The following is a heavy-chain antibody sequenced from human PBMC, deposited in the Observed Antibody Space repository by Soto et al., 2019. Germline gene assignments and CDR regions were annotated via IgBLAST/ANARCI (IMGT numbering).Heavy chain of an antibody. Sequence: GGSLRLSCAASGFTFQQYNMHWVRQAPGKGLEWLSLISCCDSGTSYADSVKGRFTISRDNGKNPLYLELNSLRTEDTAFYYCAKDNQGSIDYWGQGTLVTVSS. V-gene: IGHV3-43*01. CDR3: AKDNQGSIDY. J-gene: IGHJ4*02. CDR1: GFTFQQYN. CDR2: ISCCDSGT.